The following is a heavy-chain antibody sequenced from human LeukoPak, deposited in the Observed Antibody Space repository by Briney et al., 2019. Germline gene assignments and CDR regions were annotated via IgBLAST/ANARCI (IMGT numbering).Heavy chain of an antibody. Sequence: PGGSLRLSCAASGFTFSSYAMTWVRQAPGQGLEWVSGITSGGGTYYADSVKGRFTISRDNSKNTLYLQMNSLRAEDTAVYYCAKDRYSSGWYPDYWGQGTLVTVSS. D-gene: IGHD6-19*01. CDR3: AKDRYSSGWYPDY. CDR2: ITSGGGT. CDR1: GFTFSSYA. J-gene: IGHJ4*02. V-gene: IGHV3-23*01.